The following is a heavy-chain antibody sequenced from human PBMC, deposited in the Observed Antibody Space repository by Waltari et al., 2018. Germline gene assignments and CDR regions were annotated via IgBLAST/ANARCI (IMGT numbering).Heavy chain of an antibody. D-gene: IGHD2-21*01. Sequence: QVQLQQWGAGLLKPSETLSLTCAVYGGSFSGYYWSWIRQPPGKGLEWIGEINHSGSTNYNPSLKSRVTISVDTSKNQFSLKLSSVTAADTAVYYCARFVVIAIRTSDAFDIWGQGTMVTVSS. V-gene: IGHV4-34*01. CDR3: ARFVVIAIRTSDAFDI. J-gene: IGHJ3*02. CDR2: INHSGST. CDR1: GGSFSGYY.